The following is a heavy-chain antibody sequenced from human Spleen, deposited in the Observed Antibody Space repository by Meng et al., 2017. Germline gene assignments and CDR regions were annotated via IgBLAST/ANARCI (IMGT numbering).Heavy chain of an antibody. CDR1: GFTFSSYW. J-gene: IGHJ6*02. Sequence: GESLKISCAASGFTFSSYWMSWVRQAPGKGLEWVANIKQDGSEKYYVDSVKGRFTISRDNAKNSLFLEMNSLRAEDTAVYYCAREPLWVAVAGTDVWGQGTTVTVSS. CDR3: AREPLWVAVAGTDV. V-gene: IGHV3-7*01. CDR2: IKQDGSEK. D-gene: IGHD6-19*01.